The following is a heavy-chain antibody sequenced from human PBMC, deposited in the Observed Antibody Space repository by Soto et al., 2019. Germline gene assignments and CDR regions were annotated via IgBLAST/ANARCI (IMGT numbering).Heavy chain of an antibody. Sequence: QVQLQESGPGLVKPSQTLSLTCTVSGGSISSGGYYWSWICQHPGKGLEWIGYIYYSGSTYYNPSLKSRVTISVDTSKNQFSLKLSSVTAADTAVYYCARASRYFDWPRPDYWGQGTLVTVSS. CDR3: ARASRYFDWPRPDY. D-gene: IGHD3-9*01. J-gene: IGHJ4*02. CDR1: GGSISSGGYY. CDR2: IYYSGST. V-gene: IGHV4-31*03.